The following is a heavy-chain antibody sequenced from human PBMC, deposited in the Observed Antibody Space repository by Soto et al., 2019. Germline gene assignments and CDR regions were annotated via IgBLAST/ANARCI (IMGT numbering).Heavy chain of an antibody. CDR3: VRHGNGTPFYFDF. CDR1: GYRFINYW. CDR2: IDPSDSYT. Sequence: EVQLVQSGAEVKKPGESLRLSCPGSGYRFINYWISWVRQMPGKGLEWVGRIDPSDSYTGYSPSFQGHVTISIDTAINTTFLEWRSLQASDTAMYYCVRHGNGTPFYFDFWGRGTLVPVSS. D-gene: IGHD1-1*01. V-gene: IGHV5-10-1*03. J-gene: IGHJ4*02.